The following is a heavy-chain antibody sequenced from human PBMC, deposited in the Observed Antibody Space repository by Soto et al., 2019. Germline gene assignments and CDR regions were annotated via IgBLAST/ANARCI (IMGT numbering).Heavy chain of an antibody. D-gene: IGHD6-19*01. CDR3: ARAVAEQYYYYGMDV. Sequence: VASVKVSCKASGYTFTSYGISWVRQAHGQGLEWMGWISAYNGNTNYAQKLQGRVTMTTDTSTSTAYMELRSLRSDDTAVYYCARAVAEQYYYYGMDVWGQGTTVTVSS. J-gene: IGHJ6*02. CDR1: GYTFTSYG. V-gene: IGHV1-18*04. CDR2: ISAYNGNT.